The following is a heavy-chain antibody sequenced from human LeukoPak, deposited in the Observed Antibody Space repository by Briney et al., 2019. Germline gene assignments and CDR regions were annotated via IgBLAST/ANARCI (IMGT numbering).Heavy chain of an antibody. CDR2: IYYSGST. Sequence: SETLSLTCTVSADSISGYYGSWIRQPPGQGLEWIGYIYYSGSTNYNPSLKSRVTISVDTSKNQFSLKLSSVTAADTAVYYCARDSASNLVDVWGQGTTVTVSS. V-gene: IGHV4-59*01. CDR3: ARDSASNLVDV. CDR1: ADSISGYY. D-gene: IGHD6-6*01. J-gene: IGHJ6*02.